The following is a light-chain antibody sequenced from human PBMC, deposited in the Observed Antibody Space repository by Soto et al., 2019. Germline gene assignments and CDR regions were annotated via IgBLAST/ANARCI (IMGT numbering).Light chain of an antibody. Sequence: QPVLTQPPSVSGAPGQRVTIPCTGSSSNIGAGYDVHWYQQLPGGAPKLLIYANSNRPSGVPDRFSGSRSGTSASLAITGLQAEDEADYSCQSYDSSLSGFYVFGTGTKVTVL. CDR3: QSYDSSLSGFYV. CDR2: ANS. CDR1: SSNIGAGYD. V-gene: IGLV1-40*01. J-gene: IGLJ1*01.